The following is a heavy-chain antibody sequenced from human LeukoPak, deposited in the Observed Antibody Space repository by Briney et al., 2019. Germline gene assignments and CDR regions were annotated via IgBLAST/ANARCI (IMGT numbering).Heavy chain of an antibody. J-gene: IGHJ4*02. CDR1: GGSISSGGYS. CDR2: IYHSGST. Sequence: SQTLSLTCAVSGGSISSGGYSWSWIRQPPGKGLEWIGYIYHSGSTYYNPSLKSRVTISVDTSKNQFSLKLTSVSAADTAVYYCAKMGSANFDYWGQGTLVTVSS. V-gene: IGHV4-30-2*03. CDR3: AKMGSANFDY. D-gene: IGHD1-26*01.